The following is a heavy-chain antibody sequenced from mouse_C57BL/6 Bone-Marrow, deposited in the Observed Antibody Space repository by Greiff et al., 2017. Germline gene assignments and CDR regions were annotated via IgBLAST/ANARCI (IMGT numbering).Heavy chain of an antibody. V-gene: IGHV5-6*01. CDR2: ISSGGSYT. CDR1: GFTFSSYG. CDR3: ARHTMFTAWFAY. J-gene: IGHJ3*01. D-gene: IGHD2-2*01. Sequence: EVQLVESGGDLVKPGGSLKLSCAASGFTFSSYGMSWVRQTPDKRLEWVATISSGGSYTYYPDSVKGRFTISRDNAKNTLYLQMSSLKSEDTAMYYCARHTMFTAWFAYWGQGTLVTVSA.